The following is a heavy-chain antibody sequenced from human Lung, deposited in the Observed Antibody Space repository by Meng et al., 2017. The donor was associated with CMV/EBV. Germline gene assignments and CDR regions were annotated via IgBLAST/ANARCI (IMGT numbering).Heavy chain of an antibody. CDR1: GFTFSFYG. CDR3: AKDLRSLRRFYYYVMDV. CDR2: IRYDGNNK. V-gene: IGHV3-30*02. J-gene: IGHJ6*02. Sequence: GESXKISXAASGFTFSFYGLHWVRQAPGKGLEWVAFIRYDGNNKFYADSVKGRFTISRDRSKNTLYLQMNSLRADDTAVYYCAKDLRSLRRFYYYVMDVWGQGXTVTVSS. D-gene: IGHD3-3*01.